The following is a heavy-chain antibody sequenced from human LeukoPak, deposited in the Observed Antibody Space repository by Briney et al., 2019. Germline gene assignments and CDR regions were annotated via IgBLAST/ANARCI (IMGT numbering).Heavy chain of an antibody. CDR1: GGSISSSSYY. Sequence: SETLSLTCTVSGGSISSSSYYWGWIRQPPGKGLEWIGSIYYSGSTYYNPSLKSRVTISVDTSKNQFSLKLSSVTAADTAVYYCASEQWLVHHFDYWGQGTLVTVSS. CDR3: ASEQWLVHHFDY. D-gene: IGHD6-19*01. CDR2: IYYSGST. J-gene: IGHJ4*02. V-gene: IGHV4-39*01.